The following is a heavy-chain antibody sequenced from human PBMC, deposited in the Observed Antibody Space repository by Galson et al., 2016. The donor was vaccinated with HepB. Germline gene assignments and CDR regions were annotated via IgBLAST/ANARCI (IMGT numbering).Heavy chain of an antibody. J-gene: IGHJ2*01. CDR3: AKTGDTTGWDSYFDL. V-gene: IGHV3-30*18. Sequence: SLRLSCAASGFSFSTYAMRWVRQAPGKGLEWVTMMSYDGSSKYYGDSVKGRFTISRDNSKNSLYLHMNSLRAEDTAVYYCAKTGDTTGWDSYFDLWGRGTLVTVSS. CDR2: MSYDGSSK. CDR1: GFSFSTYA. D-gene: IGHD6-19*01.